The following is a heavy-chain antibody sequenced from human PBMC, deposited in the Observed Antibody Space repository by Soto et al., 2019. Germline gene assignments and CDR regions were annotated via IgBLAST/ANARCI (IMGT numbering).Heavy chain of an antibody. Sequence: PWGSLRLSCSASGFIFNMYWMHWVRQSPGKGLVWISRIYNDGTYSDYADSVRGRFTISRDNVNDTLYLQMNNLRAEDSGLYYCTRGPRPISTGTGAYWGQGTQVT. CDR2: IYNDGTYS. CDR1: GFIFNMYW. D-gene: IGHD3-10*01. J-gene: IGHJ4*02. V-gene: IGHV3-74*01. CDR3: TRGPRPISTGTGAY.